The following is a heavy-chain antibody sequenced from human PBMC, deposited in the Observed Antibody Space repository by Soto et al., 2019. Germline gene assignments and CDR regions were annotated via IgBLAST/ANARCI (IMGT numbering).Heavy chain of an antibody. Sequence: RSLRLSCAASGFTFSSYGMHWVRQAPGKGLEWVALISYDGSTRYYAASVKGRFTISRDNSKNTLFLQMSSLRADDTAMYYCAKPGSSYYAENWFDPLGQGNLVTGS. J-gene: IGHJ5*02. V-gene: IGHV3-30*18. D-gene: IGHD1-26*01. CDR1: GFTFSSYG. CDR2: ISYDGSTR. CDR3: AKPGSSYYAENWFDP.